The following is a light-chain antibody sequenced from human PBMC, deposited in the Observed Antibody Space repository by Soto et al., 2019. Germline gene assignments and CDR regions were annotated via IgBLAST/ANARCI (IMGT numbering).Light chain of an antibody. J-gene: IGKJ1*01. CDR3: LEALQIPWT. CDR2: LAS. V-gene: IGKV2-28*01. CDR1: QSLLNSNGYYY. Sequence: DIVMTQSLLSLPVTPGEPASISCRSSQSLLNSNGYYYLDWYVQKPGQSPQLLIYLASNRAPGVPDRFRGSGSGTDFTLKISRVEAEDVGFYYCLEALQIPWTFGQGTKVEIK.